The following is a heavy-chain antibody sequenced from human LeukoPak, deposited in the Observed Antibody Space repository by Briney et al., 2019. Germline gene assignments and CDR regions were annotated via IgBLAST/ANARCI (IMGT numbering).Heavy chain of an antibody. D-gene: IGHD1-26*01. V-gene: IGHV4-4*07. CDR2: IYTSGST. Sequence: SETLSLTCTVSGGSISSYYWSWIRQPAGKGLEWIGRIYTSGSTNYNPSLKSRVTMSVDTSKNQFSLKLSSVTAADTAVYYCARQSSIVGATGLDYWGQGTLVTVSS. CDR1: GGSISSYY. J-gene: IGHJ4*02. CDR3: ARQSSIVGATGLDY.